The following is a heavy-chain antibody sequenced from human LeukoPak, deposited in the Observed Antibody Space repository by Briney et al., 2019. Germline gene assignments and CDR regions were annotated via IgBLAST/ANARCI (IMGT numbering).Heavy chain of an antibody. CDR1: GFTFNRYW. J-gene: IGHJ4*02. CDR2: INQAGSDK. Sequence: PGGSLRLSCAGSGFTFNRYWMSWVRQAPGKGLEWVANINQAGSDKYYVDSVKGRLTISRDNAKNSLYLQMNSLRAEDTAVYYCARDRVAYLDDWGQGTLVTVSS. D-gene: IGHD2-21*01. V-gene: IGHV3-7*01. CDR3: ARDRVAYLDD.